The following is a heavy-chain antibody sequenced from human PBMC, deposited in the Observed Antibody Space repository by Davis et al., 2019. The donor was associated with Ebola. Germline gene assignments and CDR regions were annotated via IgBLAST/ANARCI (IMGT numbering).Heavy chain of an antibody. J-gene: IGHJ6*04. CDR3: ARSLTIGYSYGIMDV. V-gene: IGHV3-21*01. CDR1: GFTFGSYS. D-gene: IGHD5-18*01. Sequence: GESLKISCAASGFTFGSYSMNWVRQAPGKGLEWVSYISSSSSYIYYADSVRGRFTISRDNSKNTLYLQMNSLRAEDTAVYYCARSLTIGYSYGIMDVWGKGTTVTVSS. CDR2: ISSSSSYI.